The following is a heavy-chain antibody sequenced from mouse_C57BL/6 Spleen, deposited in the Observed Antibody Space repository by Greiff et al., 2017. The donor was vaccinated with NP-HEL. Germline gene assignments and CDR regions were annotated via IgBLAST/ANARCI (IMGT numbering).Heavy chain of an antibody. J-gene: IGHJ2*01. CDR2: INPGSGGT. CDR1: GYAFTNYL. CDR3: ATGLNWAYFDY. D-gene: IGHD4-1*02. Sequence: VQLQQSGAELVRPGTSVKVSCKASGYAFTNYLIEWVKQRPGQGLEWIGVINPGSGGTNYNEKFKGKATLTADKSSSTAYMQLSSLTSEDSAVYFCATGLNWAYFDYWGQGTTLTVSS. V-gene: IGHV1-54*01.